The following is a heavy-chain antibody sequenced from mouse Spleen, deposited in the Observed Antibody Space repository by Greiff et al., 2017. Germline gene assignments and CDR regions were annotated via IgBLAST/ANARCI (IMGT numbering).Heavy chain of an antibody. D-gene: IGHD2-5*01. CDR1: GFTFSSYA. Sequence: DVMLVESGGGLVKPGGSLKLSCAASGFTFSSYAMSWVRQTPEKRLEWVAAINSNGGSTYYPDTVKDRFTISRDNAKNTLYLQMSSLRSEDTALYYCARHDYSNYDAMDYWGQGTSVTVSS. CDR2: INSNGGST. J-gene: IGHJ4*01. V-gene: IGHV5-6-2*01. CDR3: ARHDYSNYDAMDY.